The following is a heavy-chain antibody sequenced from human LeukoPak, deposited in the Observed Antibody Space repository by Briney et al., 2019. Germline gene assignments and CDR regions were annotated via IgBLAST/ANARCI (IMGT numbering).Heavy chain of an antibody. CDR1: GFTFSHYG. CDR3: AKVAQRGFDYSNSLEY. V-gene: IGHV3-33*06. CDR2: IWSDATNQ. Sequence: GRSLRLPCEASGFTFSHYGMHWVPEAPGKGLEWVAVIWSDATNQYYARCVKGGFTISRDNFKNTVSLHVNSQRAEDTAIYYCAKVAQRGFDYSNSLEYWGQGSLVTVSS. D-gene: IGHD4-11*01. J-gene: IGHJ4*02.